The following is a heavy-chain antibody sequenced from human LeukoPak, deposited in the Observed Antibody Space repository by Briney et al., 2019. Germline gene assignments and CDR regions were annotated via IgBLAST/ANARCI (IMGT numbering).Heavy chain of an antibody. CDR3: ARDTMVRGYDY. V-gene: IGHV4-59*01. J-gene: IGHJ4*02. Sequence: SETLSLTCTVSGGSISSYYWSWIRQPPGKGLEWIGYIYYSGSTNYNPSLKSRVTISVDTSKNQFSLKLSSVTAADTAVYYCARDTMVRGYDYWGQGTLVTVSS. CDR2: IYYSGST. CDR1: GGSISSYY. D-gene: IGHD3-10*01.